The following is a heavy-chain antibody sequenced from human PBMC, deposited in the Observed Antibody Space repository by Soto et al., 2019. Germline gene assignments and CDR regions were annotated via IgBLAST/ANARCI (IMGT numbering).Heavy chain of an antibody. CDR1: GFTFSSYS. V-gene: IGHV3-21*01. D-gene: IGHD6-13*01. CDR3: ARDIAAAGGWFDT. Sequence: GGSLRLSCAASGFTFSSYSMNWVRQAPGKGLEWVSSISSSSSYIYYADSVKGRFTISRDNAKNSLYLQMNSLRAEDTAVYYCARDIAAAGGWFDTWGQGTLVTVSS. CDR2: ISSSSSYI. J-gene: IGHJ5*02.